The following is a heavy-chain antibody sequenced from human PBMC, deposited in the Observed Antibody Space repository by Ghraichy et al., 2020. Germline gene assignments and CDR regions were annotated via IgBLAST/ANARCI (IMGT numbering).Heavy chain of an antibody. V-gene: IGHV3-30*04. CDR2: ISSDGSNK. D-gene: IGHD6-19*01. CDR3: AKEAVAGTCGD. Sequence: GSLRLSCAASGFRFSNSAIHWVRQAPGKGLEWVAVISSDGSNKYYADSVKGRFTISRDNSKNTLYLQMDSLRAEDTAVYYCAKEAVAGTCGDWGQGTLVTVSS. J-gene: IGHJ4*02. CDR1: GFRFSNSA.